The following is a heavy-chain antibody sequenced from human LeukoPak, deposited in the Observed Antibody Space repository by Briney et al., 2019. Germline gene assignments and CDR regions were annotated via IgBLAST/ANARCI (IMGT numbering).Heavy chain of an antibody. CDR1: GGTFSSYA. Sequence: GASVKVSCKASGGTFSSYAISWVRQAPGQGLEWMGGIIPIFGAANYAQKFQGRVTITADESTSTAYMELRSLRSDDTAVYYCARDYLGHGVRGVPGLDYWGQGTLVTVSS. CDR2: IIPIFGAA. J-gene: IGHJ4*02. CDR3: ARDYLGHGVRGVPGLDY. V-gene: IGHV1-69*13. D-gene: IGHD3-10*01.